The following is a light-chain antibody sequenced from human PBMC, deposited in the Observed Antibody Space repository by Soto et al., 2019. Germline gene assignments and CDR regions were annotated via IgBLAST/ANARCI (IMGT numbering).Light chain of an antibody. CDR2: AAS. J-gene: IGKJ3*01. Sequence: DIQMTQSPSSLSASVGDRVTINCRARQSISSYLSWYQQRPGKAPKILIYAASSLQRGVPSRFSGGRSGTDLILNISSLQPEDIATYYCQQSSTTPLTFGPGTKVDIK. CDR3: QQSSTTPLT. CDR1: QSISSY. V-gene: IGKV1-39*01.